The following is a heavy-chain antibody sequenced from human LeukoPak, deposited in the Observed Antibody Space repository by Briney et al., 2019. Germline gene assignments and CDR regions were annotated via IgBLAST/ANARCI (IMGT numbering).Heavy chain of an antibody. CDR1: GFTFTDYG. V-gene: IGHV3-23*01. CDR2: IRGSGDRT. CDR3: VKGIRGYYYNMDV. J-gene: IGHJ6*02. Sequence: PGGSLRLSCAASGFTFTDYGMHWVRQAPGKGLEWVSGIRGSGDRTFYADSVEGRFTISRDKSKNTLYLQMNSLRAEDTAVYYCVKGIRGYYYNMDVWGQGTTVTVSS.